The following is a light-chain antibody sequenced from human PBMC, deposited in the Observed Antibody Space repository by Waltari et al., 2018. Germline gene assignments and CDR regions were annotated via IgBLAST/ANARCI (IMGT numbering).Light chain of an antibody. J-gene: IGKJ4*01. CDR1: QDISNN. CDR3: QQYENFPLT. Sequence: DIQMTQSPSSLSSSVGDRVTITCQASQDISNNLNWYQQTPVKAPKLLIYDASKLEAGVPSRFSGSASGTDFTFTISSLQPEDFATYYCQQYENFPLTFGAGTKVEI. CDR2: DAS. V-gene: IGKV1-33*01.